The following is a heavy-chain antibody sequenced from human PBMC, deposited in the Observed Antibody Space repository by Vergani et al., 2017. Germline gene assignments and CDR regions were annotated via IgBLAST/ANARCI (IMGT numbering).Heavy chain of an antibody. Sequence: QVQLVQSGAEVKKPGASVKVSCKASGYTFTSYGISWVRQAPGQGLEWMGWISAYNGNTNYAQKLQGRVTMTTDTSTSTAYMELRSLRSDDTAVYYCARDLDIVVVPASPYYYYYYGMDVWDQGTTVTVSS. CDR2: ISAYNGNT. D-gene: IGHD2-2*03. V-gene: IGHV1-18*04. CDR3: ARDLDIVVVPASPYYYYYYGMDV. J-gene: IGHJ6*02. CDR1: GYTFTSYG.